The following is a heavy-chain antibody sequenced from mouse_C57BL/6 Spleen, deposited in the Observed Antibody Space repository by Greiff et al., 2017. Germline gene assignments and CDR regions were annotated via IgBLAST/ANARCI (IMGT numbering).Heavy chain of an antibody. CDR1: GFTFSSYG. Sequence: VQLKESGGDLVKPGGSLKLSCAASGFTFSSYGMSWVRQTPDKRLEWVATISSGGSYTYYPDSVKGRFTISRDNAKNTLYLQMSSLKSEDTAMYYCARHYYGSSNWYFDVWGTGTTVTVSS. CDR2: ISSGGSYT. V-gene: IGHV5-6*01. J-gene: IGHJ1*03. D-gene: IGHD1-1*01. CDR3: ARHYYGSSNWYFDV.